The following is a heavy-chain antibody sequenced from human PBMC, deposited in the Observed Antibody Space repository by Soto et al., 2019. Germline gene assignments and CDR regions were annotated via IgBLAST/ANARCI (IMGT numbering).Heavy chain of an antibody. Sequence: EVQLLESGGGLVQPGGSLRLSCAASGFTFSSYAMTWVRQAPGKGLEWVSTISGSGGSTYYADSVKGRFTISRDNSKNKLYLQINSLRAEDTAVYYCAKDLVRCSGGSSSSVDDYYGVDVWGQGTTVTVS. J-gene: IGHJ6*02. CDR1: GFTFSSYA. V-gene: IGHV3-23*01. D-gene: IGHD2-15*01. CDR3: AKDLVRCSGGSSSSVDDYYGVDV. CDR2: ISGSGGST.